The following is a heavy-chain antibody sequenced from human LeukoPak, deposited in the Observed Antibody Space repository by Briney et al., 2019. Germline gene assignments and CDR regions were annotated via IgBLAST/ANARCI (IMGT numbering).Heavy chain of an antibody. J-gene: IGHJ4*02. CDR1: GDSISSRGYY. Sequence: SQTLSFTCTVSGDSISSRGYYWSWIRQHPGKGLEWIGYIYYSGSTYYNPSLKSRLTLSVDTSKNQFSLKVNSVTAADTAVYYCAGPRIAAAGAPAYYFDNWGQGTQVTVSS. CDR3: AGPRIAAAGAPAYYFDN. V-gene: IGHV4-31*03. D-gene: IGHD6-13*01. CDR2: IYYSGST.